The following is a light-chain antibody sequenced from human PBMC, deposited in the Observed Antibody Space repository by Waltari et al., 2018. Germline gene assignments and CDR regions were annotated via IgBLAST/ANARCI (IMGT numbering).Light chain of an antibody. CDR3: HHYYIPPLT. V-gene: IGKV4-1*01. CDR2: WAS. CDR1: QSLFSTSNSKTY. J-gene: IGKJ5*01. Sequence: DIVLTQSPDSLAVSLGERATINCKSSQSLFSTSNSKTYISWYQQKPGQPPKLLISWASTRGSGVPDRFSGSGSGTDFTLTISSLQAEDVAVYYCHHYYIPPLTFGQGTRLEIK.